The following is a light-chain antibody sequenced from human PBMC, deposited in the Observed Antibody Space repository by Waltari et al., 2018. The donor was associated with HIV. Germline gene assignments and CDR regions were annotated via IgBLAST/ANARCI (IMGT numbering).Light chain of an antibody. V-gene: IGKV3-15*01. CDR2: AAS. Sequence: VMTHSPHTVYAYREQRATLSCRASQSVSSNLAWYQQKVGQAPRLLIYAASTRATTIPARFSGSGSGTEFTLTISSLQSEDFAVYYCQQYNNWPRTFGPGTKVDIK. CDR1: QSVSSN. CDR3: QQYNNWPRT. J-gene: IGKJ3*01.